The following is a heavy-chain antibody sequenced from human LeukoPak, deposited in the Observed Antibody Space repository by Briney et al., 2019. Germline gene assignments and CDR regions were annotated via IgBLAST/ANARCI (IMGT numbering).Heavy chain of an antibody. D-gene: IGHD6-19*01. CDR2: IYYSEST. J-gene: IGHJ3*02. V-gene: IGHV4-59*01. CDR1: GGSISSYY. CDR3: ARIVRGSGWSRVDAFDI. Sequence: PSETLSLTCTVSGGSISSYYWSWIRQPPGKGLEWIGYIYYSESTNYNPSLKSRVTISVDTSKNQFSLKLSSVTAADTAVYYCARIVRGSGWSRVDAFDIWGQGTMVTVSS.